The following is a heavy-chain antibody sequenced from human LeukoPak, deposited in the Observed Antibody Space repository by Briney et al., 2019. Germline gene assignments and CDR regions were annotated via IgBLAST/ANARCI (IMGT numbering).Heavy chain of an antibody. CDR1: GGSISSGDYY. D-gene: IGHD2-15*01. CDR2: IYYSGST. CDR3: ARDSPSGGSSSSDA. V-gene: IGHV4-30-4*01. Sequence: SETLSLTCTVSGGSISSGDYYWSWIRQPPGKGQEWIGYIYYSGSTYYNPSLKSRVTISVDTSKNQSSLKLSSVTAADTAVYYCARDSPSGGSSSSDAWGQGTMVTVSS. J-gene: IGHJ3*01.